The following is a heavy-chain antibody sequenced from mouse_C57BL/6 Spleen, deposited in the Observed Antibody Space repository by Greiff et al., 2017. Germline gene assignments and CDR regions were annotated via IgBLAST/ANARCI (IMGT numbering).Heavy chain of an antibody. CDR2: IYYSGTI. CDR3: ARDYNSAMDY. V-gene: IGHV3-5*01. Sequence: DVKLQESGPGLVKPSPTVFLTCTVTGISITTGYYRWSWLRPFPGNKLEWIGYIYYSGTITYKPTLTSRTTITKDTPKNQFFMERNSLTAEDTATYDSARDYNSAMDYWGQGTSVTVAS. CDR1: GISITTGYYR. D-gene: IGHD1-3*01. J-gene: IGHJ4*01.